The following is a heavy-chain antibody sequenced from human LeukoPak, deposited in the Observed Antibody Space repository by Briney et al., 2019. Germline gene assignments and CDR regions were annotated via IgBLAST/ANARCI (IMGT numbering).Heavy chain of an antibody. CDR3: ARDEFGYCSGGTCFTFDY. J-gene: IGHJ4*02. Sequence: GGSLRLSCAASGFTFSDFGMHWVRQAPGKGLESVAVISHDGNSKYSADSVKGRFTISRDNSKNTLYLQMDSLRAEDTAVYYCARDEFGYCSGGTCFTFDYWGQGTLVTVSS. V-gene: IGHV3-30*03. CDR2: ISHDGNSK. CDR1: GFTFSDFG. D-gene: IGHD2-15*01.